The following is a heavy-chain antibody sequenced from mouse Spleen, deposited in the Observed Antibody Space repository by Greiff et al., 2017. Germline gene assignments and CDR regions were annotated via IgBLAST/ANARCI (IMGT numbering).Heavy chain of an antibody. CDR2: INPNYGTT. CDR1: GYSFTDYN. CDR3: ARSEGSYYSYDVFAY. V-gene: IGHV1-39*01. J-gene: IGHJ3*01. Sequence: LQESGPELVKPGASVKISCKASGYSFTDYNMNWVKQSNGKSLEWIGVINPNYGTTSYNQKFKGKATLTVDQSSSTAYMQLNSLTSEDSAVYYCARSEGSYYSYDVFAYWGQGTLVTVSA. D-gene: IGHD2-12*01.